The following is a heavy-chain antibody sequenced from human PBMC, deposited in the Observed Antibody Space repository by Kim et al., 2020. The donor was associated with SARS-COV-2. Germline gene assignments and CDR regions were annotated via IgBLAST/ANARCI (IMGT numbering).Heavy chain of an antibody. D-gene: IGHD6-13*01. CDR2: IYHSGST. V-gene: IGHV4-38-2*02. Sequence: SETLSLTCTVSGYSISSGYYWGWIRQPPGKGLEWIGSIYHSGSTYYNPSLKSRVTISVDTSKNQFSLKLSSVTAADTAVYYCARFHQQQLEDYWGQGTLVTVSS. J-gene: IGHJ4*02. CDR1: GYSISSGYY. CDR3: ARFHQQQLEDY.